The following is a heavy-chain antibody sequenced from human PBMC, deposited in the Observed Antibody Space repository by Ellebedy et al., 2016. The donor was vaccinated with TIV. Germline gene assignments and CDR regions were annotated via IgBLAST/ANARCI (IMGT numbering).Heavy chain of an antibody. J-gene: IGHJ4*02. V-gene: IGHV3-30*03. CDR3: VRRAVDY. Sequence: GESLKISCAASGFTFSSYDMHWVRQAPGKGLEWVALISYDANNKYYADSVKGRFTISRDNAKNSLYLQMNSLRDEDTAVNHCVRRAVDYWGQGTLVTVSS. CDR2: ISYDANNK. CDR1: GFTFSSYD.